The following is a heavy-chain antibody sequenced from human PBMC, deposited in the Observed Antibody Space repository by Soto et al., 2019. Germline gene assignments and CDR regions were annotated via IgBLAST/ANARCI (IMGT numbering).Heavy chain of an antibody. V-gene: IGHV4-39*01. J-gene: IGHJ4*02. CDR1: NDSVLTSIYY. D-gene: IGHD2-2*01. CDR3: ARNWNLALVPAAYFDS. Sequence: PSETLSLTCTVSNDSVLTSIYYWAWIRQPPGKGLEWIATIYYTGTAYYNPSLQSRVTISIDTSKNQFSLNLKSVTAADTAVYYCARNWNLALVPAAYFDSWGQGTLVTVSS. CDR2: IYYTGTA.